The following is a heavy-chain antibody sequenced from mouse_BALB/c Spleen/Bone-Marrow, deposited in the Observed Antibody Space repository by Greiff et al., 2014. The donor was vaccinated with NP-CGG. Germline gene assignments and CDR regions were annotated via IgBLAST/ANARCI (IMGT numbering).Heavy chain of an antibody. D-gene: IGHD1-1*01. CDR3: ARGRTTVVSDY. J-gene: IGHJ2*02. Sequence: QVQLQQSGAEVVNPGASVKVSCKASGYTFTNYWMQWVKQRPGQGLEWIGEIEPSDSYTNYNQDFKGKATLTVDKSSSTAYMQLSSLTSEDSAVYYCARGRTTVVSDYWGQGTSLTVSS. CDR1: GYTFTNYW. CDR2: IEPSDSYT. V-gene: IGHV1-69*02.